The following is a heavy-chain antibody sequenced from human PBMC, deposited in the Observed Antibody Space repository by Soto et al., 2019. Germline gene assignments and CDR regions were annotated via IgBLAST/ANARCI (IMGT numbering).Heavy chain of an antibody. D-gene: IGHD3-10*01. V-gene: IGHV3-30-3*01. CDR1: GSTFSSYA. Sequence: PGGSLRLSCAASGSTFSSYAMHWVRQAPGKGLEWVAVISYDGSNKYYADSVKGRFTISRDNSKNTLYLQMNSLRAEDTAVYYCARELLDHASYVYYYGMDVWGQGTTVTVSS. CDR2: ISYDGSNK. J-gene: IGHJ6*02. CDR3: ARELLDHASYVYYYGMDV.